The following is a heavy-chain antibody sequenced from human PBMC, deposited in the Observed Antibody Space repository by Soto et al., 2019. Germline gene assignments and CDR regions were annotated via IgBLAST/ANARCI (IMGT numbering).Heavy chain of an antibody. CDR1: GYTFTHYY. J-gene: IGHJ4*02. D-gene: IGHD6-19*01. CDR2: INPSGGST. V-gene: IGHV1-46*01. CDR3: VREVGDSSVDY. Sequence: QVQLVQSGAEVNKPGASVKVSCKASGYTFTHYYIYWVRQAPGQGLEWKGIINPSGGSTSYAQKFQGRVTMTRDTSTRTVYMDLSRLKSEDSAMYYCVREVGDSSVDYWGQGTLVSVSS.